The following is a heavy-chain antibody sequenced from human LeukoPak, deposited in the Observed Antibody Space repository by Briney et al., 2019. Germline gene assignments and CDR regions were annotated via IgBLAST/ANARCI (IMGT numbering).Heavy chain of an antibody. CDR2: IIPIFGTA. J-gene: IGHJ4*02. CDR1: GGTFSSYA. V-gene: IGHV1-69*13. Sequence: SVKVSCKASGGTFSSYAISWVRQAPGQGLDWMGGIIPIFGTANYAQKFQGRVTITADESTSTAYMELSSLRSEDTAVYYCARSRSLRDGYNPDYWGQGTLVTVSS. CDR3: ARSRSLRDGYNPDY. D-gene: IGHD5-24*01.